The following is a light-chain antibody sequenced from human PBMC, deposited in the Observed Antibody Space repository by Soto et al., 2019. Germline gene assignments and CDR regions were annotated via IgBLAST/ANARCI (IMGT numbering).Light chain of an antibody. CDR2: KAS. CDR3: QHYNSYSEA. CDR1: QAISSW. Sequence: DIQMTQSPSTLSASVRDRVTIPCRASQAISSWLAWFQQRPGRAPKFLIYKASSLKNGVPLRFSGSGSGTQYTLTNSSLQPDDFATYYCQHYNSYSEAFGQGTKVDIK. J-gene: IGKJ1*01. V-gene: IGKV1-5*03.